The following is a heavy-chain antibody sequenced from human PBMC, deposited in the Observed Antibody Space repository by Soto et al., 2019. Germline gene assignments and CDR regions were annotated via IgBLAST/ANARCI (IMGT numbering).Heavy chain of an antibody. CDR2: IYYSGST. D-gene: IGHD2-21*01. CDR1: GGSITSSSYY. V-gene: IGHV4-39*07. J-gene: IGHJ4*02. CDR3: TRGGDPYKTGH. Sequence: SETLSLTCTVSGGSITSSSYYWGWIRQPPGKGLEWIGSIYYSGSTYYNPSLKSRVTISVDTSKNQFSLKLTSVNTADTAIYYCTRGGDPYKTGHWGQGTLVTVSS.